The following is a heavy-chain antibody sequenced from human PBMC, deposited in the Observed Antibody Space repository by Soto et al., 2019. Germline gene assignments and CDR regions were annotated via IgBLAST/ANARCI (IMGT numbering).Heavy chain of an antibody. D-gene: IGHD3-10*01. V-gene: IGHV3-23*01. CDR3: AKDRIAMVRGEDY. J-gene: IGHJ4*02. CDR2: ISGSGGST. CDR1: GFTFSSYA. Sequence: PGGSLTLSCAASGFTFSSYAMSWVRQAPGKGMERVSAISGSGGSTYYADSVKGRFTISRDNSKNTLYLQMNSLRDEDTAVYYCAKDRIAMVRGEDYWGQGTLVTVSS.